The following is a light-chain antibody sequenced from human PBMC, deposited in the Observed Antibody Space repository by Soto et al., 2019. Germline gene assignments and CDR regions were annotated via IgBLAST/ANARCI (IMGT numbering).Light chain of an antibody. Sequence: EIVLTQSPATLSLSPGERATLSCRASQSVSSYLAWYQQKPGQAPRLLIYDASNRATGIPARFSGSGSGTDFTLTISRLEPEDFAVYYCQQRSNWLRTFGPGTKVDIK. CDR2: DAS. V-gene: IGKV3-11*01. CDR1: QSVSSY. J-gene: IGKJ3*01. CDR3: QQRSNWLRT.